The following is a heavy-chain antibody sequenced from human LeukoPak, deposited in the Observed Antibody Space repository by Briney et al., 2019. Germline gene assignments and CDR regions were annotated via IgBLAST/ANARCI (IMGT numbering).Heavy chain of an antibody. J-gene: IGHJ4*02. CDR1: GFTFSSYS. CDR2: ISSRSSSI. Sequence: QSGGSLRLSCAASGFTFSSYSMNWVRQAPGKGLEWVSYISSRSSSIYYADSVKGRFTLSRDNAKNLLYLQMNSLRDEDTAVYYCARGDYGDRDLDYWGQGTLVTVSS. V-gene: IGHV3-48*02. D-gene: IGHD4-17*01. CDR3: ARGDYGDRDLDY.